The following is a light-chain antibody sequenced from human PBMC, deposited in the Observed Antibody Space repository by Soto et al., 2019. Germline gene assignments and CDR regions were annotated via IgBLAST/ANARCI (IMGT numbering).Light chain of an antibody. V-gene: IGLV1-40*01. CDR3: QSYDSSLSGSV. CDR1: SSNIGAGYD. Sequence: QSVLTQPPSVSGAPGQRVTISCTGSSSNIGAGYDVHWYQHLPGTVPKLLIYGNSNRPSGVPDRFSASKSGTSVSLAITGLQAEDEADYYCQSYDSSLSGSVFGGGTKLTVL. J-gene: IGLJ2*01. CDR2: GNS.